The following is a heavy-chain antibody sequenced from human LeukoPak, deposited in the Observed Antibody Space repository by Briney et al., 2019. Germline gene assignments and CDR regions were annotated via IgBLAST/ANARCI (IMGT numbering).Heavy chain of an antibody. CDR3: ARDKPLGGNLDAFDI. J-gene: IGHJ3*02. V-gene: IGHV3-30-3*01. CDR2: ISYDGSNK. D-gene: IGHD4-23*01. Sequence: TGRSLRLSCAASGFTFSSYAMHWVRQAPGKGLEWVAVISYDGSNKYYADSVKGRFTISRDNSENTLYLQMNSLRAEDTAVYYCARDKPLGGNLDAFDIWGQGTMVTVSS. CDR1: GFTFSSYA.